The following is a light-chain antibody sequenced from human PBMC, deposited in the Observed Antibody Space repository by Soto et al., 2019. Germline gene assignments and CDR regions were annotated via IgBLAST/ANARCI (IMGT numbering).Light chain of an antibody. CDR3: QQYNNWLSWT. J-gene: IGKJ1*01. CDR1: QSVSSN. V-gene: IGKV3-15*01. Sequence: EIVMTQSPATLSVSQGERATLSCRASQSVSSNLDWYQQKPGQAPRLLIYGASTRATGIPARFSGSGSGTEFTLNISSLQSEDFAVYYCQQYNNWLSWTFGQGTKVEIK. CDR2: GAS.